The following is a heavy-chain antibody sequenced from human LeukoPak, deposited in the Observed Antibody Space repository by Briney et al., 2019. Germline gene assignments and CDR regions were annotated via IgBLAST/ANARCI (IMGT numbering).Heavy chain of an antibody. Sequence: GGSLRLSCAASGFTVSSNYMSWVPQAPGKGLEWVSVIYSGGSTYYADSVRGRFTISRDNSKNTLYLQMNSLRAEDTAVYYCARLYGNYQNYFDYWGQGTLVTVSS. CDR3: ARLYGNYQNYFDY. CDR2: IYSGGST. CDR1: GFTVSSNY. V-gene: IGHV3-66*01. D-gene: IGHD1-7*01. J-gene: IGHJ4*02.